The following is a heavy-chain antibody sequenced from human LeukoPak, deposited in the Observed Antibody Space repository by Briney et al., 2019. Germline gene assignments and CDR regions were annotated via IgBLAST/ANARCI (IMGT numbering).Heavy chain of an antibody. CDR1: GGSISSGSYY. D-gene: IGHD6-13*01. V-gene: IGHV4-61*02. CDR2: IYTSGST. J-gene: IGHJ4*02. Sequence: SQTLSLTCTVSGGSISSGSYYWSWIRQPAGKGLEWIGRIYTSGSTNYNPSLKSRVTISVDTSKNQFSLKLSSVTAADTAVYYCASLGIAAAGTFVDYWGQGTLVTVPS. CDR3: ASLGIAAAGTFVDY.